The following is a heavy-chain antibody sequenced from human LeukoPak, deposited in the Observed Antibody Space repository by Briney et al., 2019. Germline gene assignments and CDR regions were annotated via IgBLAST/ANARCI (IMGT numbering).Heavy chain of an antibody. Sequence: SETLSLTCTVSGDSISKDYYCWVWIRQPPGKGLEWIGYIYYSGSTYYNPSLKNRDPISVDTSKNQFSLKLSSVTAADTAVYYCARDAVGGENFDYWGQGTLVTVSS. CDR1: GDSISKDYYC. D-gene: IGHD3-16*01. CDR3: ARDAVGGENFDY. J-gene: IGHJ4*02. CDR2: IYYSGST. V-gene: IGHV4-31*03.